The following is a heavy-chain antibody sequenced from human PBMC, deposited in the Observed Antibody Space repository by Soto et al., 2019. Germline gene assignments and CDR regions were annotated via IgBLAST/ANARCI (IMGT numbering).Heavy chain of an antibody. CDR2: IRGDSGST. CDR3: MIGACRDY. J-gene: IGHJ4*02. V-gene: IGHV3-23*01. Sequence: EVQLLESGGGLVQPGGSLRLSCAASGFTFSTFDMTWVRQAPGKGLEWVSLIRGDSGSTYYADSVKGRFTISKDISKKTLYLQMNSMSAEDSAVYFCMIGACRDYWGQGNMVTVSS. D-gene: IGHD3-16*01. CDR1: GFTFSTFD.